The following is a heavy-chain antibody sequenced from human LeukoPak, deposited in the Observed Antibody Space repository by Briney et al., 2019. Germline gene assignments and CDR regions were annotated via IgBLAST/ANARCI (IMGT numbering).Heavy chain of an antibody. D-gene: IGHD3-10*02. CDR3: AELGITMIGGV. CDR1: GFTFSSYE. J-gene: IGHJ6*04. Sequence: PGGSLRLSCAASGFTFSSYEMNWVRQAPGKGLEWVSYISGSGSTIYYADSVKGRFTSSRDNAKNSLYLQMNSLRAEDTAVYYCAELGITMIGGVWGKGTTVTISS. CDR2: ISGSGSTI. V-gene: IGHV3-48*03.